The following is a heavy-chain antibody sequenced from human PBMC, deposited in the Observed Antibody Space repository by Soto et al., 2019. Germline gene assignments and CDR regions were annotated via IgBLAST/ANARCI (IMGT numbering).Heavy chain of an antibody. J-gene: IGHJ4*02. CDR1: GFIFSSYS. D-gene: IGHD5-12*01. Sequence: EMQLVESGGGLAQPGGSLRLSCGASGFIFSSYSMGWVRQAPGKGLDWIAYISSSGSTTHYADSVKGRFTIHRDNGENLLYLQMHSLRDEDTAVYYCARAGESGGGYNWGFDFWGQGTLVTVSS. V-gene: IGHV3-48*02. CDR3: ARAGESGGGYNWGFDF. CDR2: ISSSGSTT.